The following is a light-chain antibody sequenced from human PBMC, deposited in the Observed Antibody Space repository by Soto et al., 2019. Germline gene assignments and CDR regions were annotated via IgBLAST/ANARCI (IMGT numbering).Light chain of an antibody. CDR2: RNN. CDR1: SFNIGSNY. J-gene: IGLJ2*01. CDR3: AAWDDSLSGLI. Sequence: QSVLTQPPSASGTPGQRVTISCSGSSFNIGSNYVYWYHQLPGTAPKLVIYRNNQRPSGVPDRFSGSKSGTSASLAISGLRSEDEADYYCAAWDDSLSGLIFGRGTKVTVL. V-gene: IGLV1-47*01.